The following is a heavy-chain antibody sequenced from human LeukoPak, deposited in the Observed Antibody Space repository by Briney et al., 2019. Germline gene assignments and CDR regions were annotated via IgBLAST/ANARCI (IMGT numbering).Heavy chain of an antibody. Sequence: GGSLRLSCAASGFTFSSYAMHWVRQAPGKGLEWVAVISYDGSNKYYADSVKGRFTISRDNSKNTLYLQMNSLGAEDTAVYYCARVSPDSYFDYWGQGTLVTVSS. CDR1: GFTFSSYA. V-gene: IGHV3-30-3*01. J-gene: IGHJ4*02. D-gene: IGHD1-14*01. CDR2: ISYDGSNK. CDR3: ARVSPDSYFDY.